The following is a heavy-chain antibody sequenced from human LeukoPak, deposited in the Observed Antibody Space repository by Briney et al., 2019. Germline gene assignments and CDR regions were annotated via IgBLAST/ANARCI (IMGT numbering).Heavy chain of an antibody. J-gene: IGHJ4*02. CDR1: GFTFSSYK. V-gene: IGHV3-48*03. D-gene: IGHD1-26*01. CDR2: ITTSGTST. Sequence: GGSLRLSCATSGFTFSSYKMNWVRQAPGKGLEWISYITTSGTSTYYADSVKGRFTTSRDNDKTALSLQMNSLRAEDTAVYYCVVHSATSCYWGQGTLVTVSS. CDR3: VVHSATSCY.